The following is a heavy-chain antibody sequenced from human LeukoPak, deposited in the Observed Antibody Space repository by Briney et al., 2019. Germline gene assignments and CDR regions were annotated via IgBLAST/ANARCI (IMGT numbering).Heavy chain of an antibody. CDR2: INPSGGST. D-gene: IGHD3-22*01. CDR1: GYTFTSYY. CDR3: ARDRYFDSRGYSNGFDI. Sequence: GASVKVSCKASGYTFTSYYMHWVRQAPGQGLEWMGIINPSGGSTVYAQKFQGRVTMTRDMSTSTVYMELSFLRSEDTAVYYCARDRYFDSRGYSNGFDIWGQGTRVTVSS. J-gene: IGHJ3*02. V-gene: IGHV1-46*01.